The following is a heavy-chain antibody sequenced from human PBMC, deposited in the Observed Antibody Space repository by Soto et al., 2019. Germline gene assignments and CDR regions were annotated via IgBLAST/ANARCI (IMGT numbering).Heavy chain of an antibody. CDR3: ARGGASHAFDI. J-gene: IGHJ3*02. CDR2: INNDGTST. Sequence: EAQLAESGGGLVQPGGSLRLSCAASGFTFSAYWIYWVRQAPGKGLLYVSRINNDGTSTTYADSVKGRFTLSRDNGNNRVHRQMNSLRAEEAAGYCCARGGASHAFDIWGQGTMVTVSS. D-gene: IGHD2-2*01. V-gene: IGHV3-74*01. CDR1: GFTFSAYW.